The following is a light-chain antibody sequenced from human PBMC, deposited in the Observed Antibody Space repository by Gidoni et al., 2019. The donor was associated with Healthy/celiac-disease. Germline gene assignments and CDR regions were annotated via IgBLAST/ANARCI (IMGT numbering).Light chain of an antibody. Sequence: HSSLTHPASVSGSPGQSITISCTGTSSDVGGYNDVSWYQQHPGKAPKLMIYDVSNRPSRVSNRFSGTKAGNTASLTISGLQAEDEADYYCSSYTSSSTYVFGTGTKVTVL. V-gene: IGLV2-14*01. CDR2: DVS. CDR1: SSDVGGYND. CDR3: SSYTSSSTYV. J-gene: IGLJ1*01.